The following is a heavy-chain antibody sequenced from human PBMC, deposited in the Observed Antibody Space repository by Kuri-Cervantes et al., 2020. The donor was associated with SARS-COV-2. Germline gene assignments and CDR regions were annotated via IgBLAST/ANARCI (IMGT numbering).Heavy chain of an antibody. Sequence: SGPTLVKPIQTLTLTCTFSGFSLSTSGMGVGWIRQPPGKALEWLALIYWDDDKRYSPSLNNRLTITKDTSKNQVVLTVTNMDPVDTATYFCAHISSVTSLFHYWGQGTLVTVSS. J-gene: IGHJ4*02. CDR2: IYWDDDK. V-gene: IGHV2-5*02. D-gene: IGHD4-23*01. CDR3: AHISSVTSLFHY. CDR1: GFSLSTSGMG.